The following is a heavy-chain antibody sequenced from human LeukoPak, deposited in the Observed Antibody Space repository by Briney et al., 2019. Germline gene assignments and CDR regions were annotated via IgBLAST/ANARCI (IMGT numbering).Heavy chain of an antibody. J-gene: IGHJ5*02. CDR1: GGSISSYY. CDR3: ARVSGGSGWPLRWFDP. D-gene: IGHD6-25*01. Sequence: PSETLSLTCTVSGGSISSYYWSWIRQPPGKGLEWIGYIYYSGSTNYNPSLKSRVTISVDTSKNQFSLKLSSVTAADTAVYYCARVSGGSGWPLRWFDPWGQGTLVTVSS. CDR2: IYYSGST. V-gene: IGHV4-59*01.